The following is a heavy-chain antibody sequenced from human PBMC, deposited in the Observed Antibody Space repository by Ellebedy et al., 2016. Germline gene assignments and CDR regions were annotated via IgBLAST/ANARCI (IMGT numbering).Heavy chain of an antibody. V-gene: IGHV4-4*02. D-gene: IGHD1-14*01. J-gene: IGHJ6*03. CDR2: IYHSGST. CDR3: ARRQITHKIYYMDV. Sequence: SETLSLTXAVSGGSISSSNWWSWVRQPPGKGLEWIGEIYHSGSTNYNPSRKSRVTISVDKSKNQFSLKLSSVTAADTAVYYCARRQITHKIYYMDVWGKGTTVTVSS. CDR1: GGSISSSNW.